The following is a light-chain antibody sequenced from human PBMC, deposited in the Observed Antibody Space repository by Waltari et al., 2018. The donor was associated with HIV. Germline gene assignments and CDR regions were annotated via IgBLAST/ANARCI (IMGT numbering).Light chain of an antibody. V-gene: IGLV1-40*01. CDR1: SSNIGAGYD. CDR2: GNS. J-gene: IGLJ3*02. Sequence: QSVLTQPPSVSAAPGQRVTISCTGSSSNIGAGYDVPWYQQLPGTAPKLLIYGNSNRPSGVPDRFSGSKSGTSASLAITGLQAEDEADYYCQSYDSSLSGSGVFGGGTKLTVL. CDR3: QSYDSSLSGSGV.